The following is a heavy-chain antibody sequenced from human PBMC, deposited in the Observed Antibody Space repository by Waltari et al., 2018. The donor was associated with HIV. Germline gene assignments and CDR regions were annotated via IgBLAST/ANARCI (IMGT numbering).Heavy chain of an antibody. CDR1: GLAVTNNY. Sequence: EVQLVETGGDVIRPGGSLRLACATAGLAVTNNYRKGGRQAAGKGLEWDSVIYLGGDTKYADSVKGRFLISRDNSKNTVFLQLNRLRVEDTAVYYCSCPDGDQGTSVTYYGMGVWGQGTTVIVSS. CDR3: SCPDGDQGTSVTYYGMGV. J-gene: IGHJ6*02. D-gene: IGHD4-17*01. CDR2: IYLGGDT. V-gene: IGHV3-53*02.